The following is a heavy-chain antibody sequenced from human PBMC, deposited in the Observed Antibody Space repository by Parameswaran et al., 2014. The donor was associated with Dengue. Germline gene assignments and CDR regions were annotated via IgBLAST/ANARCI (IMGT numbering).Heavy chain of an antibody. D-gene: IGHD3-10*01. Sequence: RWIRQPPGKGLEWIGYIYYSGSTYYNPSLKSRVTISVDTSKNQFSLKLSSVTAADTAVYYCAREMVRGVKGWFDPWGQGTLVTVSS. CDR3: AREMVRGVKGWFDP. CDR2: IYYSGST. J-gene: IGHJ5*02. V-gene: IGHV4-30-4*01.